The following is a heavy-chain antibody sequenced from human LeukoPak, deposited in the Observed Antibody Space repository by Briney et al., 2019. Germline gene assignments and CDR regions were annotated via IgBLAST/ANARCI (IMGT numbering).Heavy chain of an antibody. Sequence: ASVKVSCKASGYTFTTHGISWVRQVPGQGLDWMGWISTYNGNTNYAQKLQGRVTLTADTSMSTAYMELRSLRSDDTAPYFCARGGTDGAFDVWGQGTMVTVSS. J-gene: IGHJ3*01. D-gene: IGHD3-16*01. CDR3: ARGGTDGAFDV. CDR1: GYTFTTHG. CDR2: ISTYNGNT. V-gene: IGHV1-18*01.